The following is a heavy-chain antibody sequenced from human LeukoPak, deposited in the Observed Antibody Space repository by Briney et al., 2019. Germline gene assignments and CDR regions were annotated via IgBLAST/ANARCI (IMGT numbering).Heavy chain of an antibody. CDR3: ARAYDYNFYYYYYGMDV. D-gene: IGHD4-11*01. CDR1: GFTFDDYT. J-gene: IGHJ6*02. CDR2: ISWDGGST. Sequence: GGSLRLSCAASGFTFDDYTMHWVRQAPGKGLEWVSLISWDGGSTYYANSVKGRFTISRDNSKNSLYLQMNSLRTEDTALYYCARAYDYNFYYYYYGMDVWGQGTTVTVSS. V-gene: IGHV3-43*01.